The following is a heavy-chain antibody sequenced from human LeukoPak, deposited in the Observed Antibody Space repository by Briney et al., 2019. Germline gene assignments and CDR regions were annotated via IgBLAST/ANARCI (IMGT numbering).Heavy chain of an antibody. CDR3: ATNRYSRSYGVLYYFDY. D-gene: IGHD1-26*01. J-gene: IGHJ4*02. V-gene: IGHV1-24*01. CDR2: FDPEDGET. Sequence: ASVKVSCKVSGYTLTELSMHWVRQAPGKGLEWMGGFDPEDGETIYAQKFQGRVTMTEDTSTDTAYMELSSLRSEDTAVYYCATNRYSRSYGVLYYFDYWGQGTLVTVSS. CDR1: GYTLTELS.